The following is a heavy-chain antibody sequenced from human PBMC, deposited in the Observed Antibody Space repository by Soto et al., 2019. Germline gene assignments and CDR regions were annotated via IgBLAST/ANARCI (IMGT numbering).Heavy chain of an antibody. D-gene: IGHD2-15*01. CDR3: AREVVVVAATSHYYYGMDV. V-gene: IGHV4-30-4*01. J-gene: IGHJ6*02. Sequence: SETLSLTCTVSGGSISSGDYYWSWIRQPPGKGLKWIGYIYYSGSTYYNPSLKSRVTISVDTSKNQFSLKLSSVTAAGTAVYYCAREVVVVAATSHYYYGMDVWGQGTTVTVSS. CDR1: GGSISSGDYY. CDR2: IYYSGST.